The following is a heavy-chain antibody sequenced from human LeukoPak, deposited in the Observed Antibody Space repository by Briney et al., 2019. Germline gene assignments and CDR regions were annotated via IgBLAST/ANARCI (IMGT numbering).Heavy chain of an antibody. V-gene: IGHV3-30*04. CDR3: AKEHYFDY. J-gene: IGHJ4*02. Sequence: GGSLRLSCAASGFTFSSYTMHWVRQAPGKGLEWVAVISYDGSNKYYADSVKGRFTISRDNSKNTLYLQMNSLRAEDTAVYYCAKEHYFDYWGQGTLVTVSS. CDR2: ISYDGSNK. CDR1: GFTFSSYT.